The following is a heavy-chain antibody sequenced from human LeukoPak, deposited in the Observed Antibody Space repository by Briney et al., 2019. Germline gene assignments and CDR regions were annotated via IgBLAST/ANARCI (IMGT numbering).Heavy chain of an antibody. D-gene: IGHD2-15*01. J-gene: IGHJ4*02. Sequence: SETLSLTCAVYGGSFSGYYWSWIRQPPGKGLEWIGYIYYTGDSNCDPSLKSRVTVSLDTSKNQVSLRLTSVTAADTAVYYCARHPFATPFDYWGRGTVVTVSS. V-gene: IGHV4-59*08. CDR1: GGSFSGYY. CDR2: IYYTGDS. CDR3: ARHPFATPFDY.